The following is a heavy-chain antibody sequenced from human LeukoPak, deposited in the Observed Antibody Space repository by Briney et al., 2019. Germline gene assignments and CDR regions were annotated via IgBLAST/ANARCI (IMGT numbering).Heavy chain of an antibody. V-gene: IGHV5-51*01. CDR2: IYPGDSDT. CDR3: ARLGPDYGDYVFDP. Sequence: PGESLKISCKGSGYSFTSYWVAWVRQMPGKGLEWMGIIYPGDSDTRYGPSFQGQVTISADKSISTAYLQWSSLKASDTAMYYCARLGPDYGDYVFDPWGQGTLVTVSS. CDR1: GYSFTSYW. J-gene: IGHJ5*02. D-gene: IGHD4-17*01.